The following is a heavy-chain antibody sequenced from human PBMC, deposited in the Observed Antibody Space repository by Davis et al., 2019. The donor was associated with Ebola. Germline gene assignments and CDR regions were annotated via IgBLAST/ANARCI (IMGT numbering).Heavy chain of an antibody. J-gene: IGHJ5*02. CDR3: ARGTIAAAGTPYNWFDP. CDR2: IYTSGST. D-gene: IGHD6-13*01. V-gene: IGHV4-4*07. CDR1: GGSISSHY. Sequence: PSETLSLTCTVSGGSISSHYWSWIRQPPGKGLEWIGRIYTSGSTNYNPSLKSRVTMSVDTSKNQFSLKLSSVTAADTAVYYCARGTIAAAGTPYNWFDPWGQGTLVTVSS.